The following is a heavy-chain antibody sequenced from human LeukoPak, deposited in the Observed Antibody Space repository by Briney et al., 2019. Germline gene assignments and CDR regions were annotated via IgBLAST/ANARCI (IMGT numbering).Heavy chain of an antibody. CDR3: ATKSQGSGSYPNWFDP. Sequence: MPSETLSLTCTVSGGSISSSAYHWGWIRQPPGKGLEWIGSIHIGGSTYYNPSFKSRVTISVDTSKNQFSLKLSSVTAADTAVYYCATKSQGSGSYPNWFDPWGQGTLVTVSS. CDR1: GGSISSSAYH. V-gene: IGHV4-39*01. CDR2: IHIGGST. J-gene: IGHJ5*02. D-gene: IGHD3-10*01.